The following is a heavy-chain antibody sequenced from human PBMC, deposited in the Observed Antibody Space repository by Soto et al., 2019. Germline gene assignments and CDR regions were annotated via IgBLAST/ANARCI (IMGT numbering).Heavy chain of an antibody. CDR1: GGTFSSYA. Sequence: SVKVSCKASGGTFSSYAISWVRQAPGQGLEWMGGIIPIFGTANYAQKFQGRVAITADESTSTAYMELSSLRSEDTAVYYCARVITTPTSLDIWGQGTMVTVSS. D-gene: IGHD4-4*01. CDR2: IIPIFGTA. J-gene: IGHJ3*02. V-gene: IGHV1-69*13. CDR3: ARVITTPTSLDI.